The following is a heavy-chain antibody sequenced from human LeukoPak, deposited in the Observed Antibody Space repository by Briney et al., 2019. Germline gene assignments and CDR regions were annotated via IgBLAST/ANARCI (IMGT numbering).Heavy chain of an antibody. J-gene: IGHJ4*02. V-gene: IGHV3-23*01. CDR3: AKGRNEDGDAALNY. CDR2: ISGSGSNT. CDR1: GFTFISYA. D-gene: IGHD4-17*01. Sequence: GGSLRLSCAASGFTFISYAMSWVRQAPGKGLEWVSSISGSGSNTFYADSVKGRFTISRDNSKNTLYLQMNSLRAEDTAAYHCAKGRNEDGDAALNYWGQGTLVTVSS.